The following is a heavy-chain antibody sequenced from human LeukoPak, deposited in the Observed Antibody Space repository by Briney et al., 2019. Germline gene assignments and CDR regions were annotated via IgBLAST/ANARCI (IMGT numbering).Heavy chain of an antibody. J-gene: IGHJ4*02. CDR3: VEGGAARFDY. D-gene: IGHD5-18*01. CDR2: ISYDGSNK. Sequence: GRSLRLSCAASGFTFSSYAMHWVRQAPGKGLEWVAVISYDGSNKYYADSVKGRFTISRGNSKNTLYLQMNSLRAEDTAVYYCVEGGAARFDYWGQGTLVAVSS. V-gene: IGHV3-30*04. CDR1: GFTFSSYA.